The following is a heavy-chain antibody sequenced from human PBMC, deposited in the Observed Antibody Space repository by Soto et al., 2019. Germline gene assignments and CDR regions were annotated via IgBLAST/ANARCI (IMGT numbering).Heavy chain of an antibody. CDR1: GFTFSSYA. J-gene: IGHJ5*02. V-gene: IGHV3-23*01. D-gene: IGHD5-18*01. CDR3: AEDRHSYGGGWFDP. Sequence: EVQLLESGGGLVQPGGSLRLSCAASGFTFSSYAMSWVRQAPGKGLEWVSAISGSGGSTYYADSVKGRFTISRDNSKNTLYLQMNSLRAEDTAVYYCAEDRHSYGGGWFDPWGQGTLVTVS. CDR2: ISGSGGST.